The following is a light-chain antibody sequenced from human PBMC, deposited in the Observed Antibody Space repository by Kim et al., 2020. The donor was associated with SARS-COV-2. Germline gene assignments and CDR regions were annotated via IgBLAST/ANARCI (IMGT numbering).Light chain of an antibody. CDR1: RSNIGGNT. J-gene: IGLJ2*01. CDR3: AAWDDSLKGVV. V-gene: IGLV1-44*01. Sequence: GQRVTISCTGSRSNIGGNTVTWYRQLPGTAPKVLIYNNDERPSGVPARFSGSKSGTSVSLAISGLQSEDEADYHCAAWDDSLKGVVFGGGTQLTVL. CDR2: NND.